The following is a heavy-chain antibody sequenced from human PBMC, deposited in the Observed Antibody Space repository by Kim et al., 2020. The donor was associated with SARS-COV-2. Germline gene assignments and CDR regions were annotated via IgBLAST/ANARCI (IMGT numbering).Heavy chain of an antibody. CDR1: GGSISSSSYY. Sequence: SETLSLTCTVSGGSISSSSYYWGWIRQPPGKGLEWIGSIYYSGSTYYNPSLKSRVTISVDTSKNQFSLKLSSVTAADTAVYYCARLWFPGFWSGYYTLGVDDAFDIWGQGTMVTVSS. J-gene: IGHJ3*02. CDR3: ARLWFPGFWSGYYTLGVDDAFDI. D-gene: IGHD3-3*01. CDR2: IYYSGST. V-gene: IGHV4-39*01.